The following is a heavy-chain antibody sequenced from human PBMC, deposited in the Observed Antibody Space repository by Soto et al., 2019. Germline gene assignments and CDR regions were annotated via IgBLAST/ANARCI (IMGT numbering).Heavy chain of an antibody. J-gene: IGHJ5*02. V-gene: IGHV4-59*01. CDR1: GGSISSYY. CDR3: ARDSHHWFDP. CDR2: IYYSGST. Sequence: QVQLQESGPGLVKPSETLSLTCTVSGGSISSYYWSWIRQPPGKGLEWIGYIYYSGSTNYNPSLKSRVTISVDTSKNQFSLKLSSVTAADTVVYYCARDSHHWFDPWGQGTLVTVSS.